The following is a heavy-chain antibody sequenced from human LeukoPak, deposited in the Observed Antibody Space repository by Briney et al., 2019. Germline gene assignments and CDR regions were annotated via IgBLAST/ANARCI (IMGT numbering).Heavy chain of an antibody. J-gene: IGHJ4*02. V-gene: IGHV3-66*01. CDR2: IYSGGST. CDR3: ARDLPHRYYDSSGYSDY. Sequence: GGSLRLSCAASGFTFSSYSMNWVRQAPGKGLEWVSVIYSGGSTYYADSVKGRFTISRDNSKNTLYLQMNSLRAEDTAVYYCARDLPHRYYDSSGYSDYWGQGTLVTVSS. CDR1: GFTFSSYS. D-gene: IGHD3-22*01.